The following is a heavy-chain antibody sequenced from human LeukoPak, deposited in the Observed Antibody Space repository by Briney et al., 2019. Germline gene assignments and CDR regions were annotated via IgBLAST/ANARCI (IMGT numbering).Heavy chain of an antibody. J-gene: IGHJ6*02. Sequence: TSETLSLTCAVYGGSFSGYYWSWIRQPPGKGLEWIGEINHSGSTNYNPSLKSRVTISVDTSKNQFSLKLSSVTAADTAVYYCARDTLRYYGMDVWGQGTTVTVSS. CDR2: INHSGST. D-gene: IGHD5/OR15-5a*01. V-gene: IGHV4-34*01. CDR3: ARDTLRYYGMDV. CDR1: GGSFSGYY.